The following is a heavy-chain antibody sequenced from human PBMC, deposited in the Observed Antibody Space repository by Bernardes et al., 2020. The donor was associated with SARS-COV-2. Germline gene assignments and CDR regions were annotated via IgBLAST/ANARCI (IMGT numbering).Heavy chain of an antibody. CDR1: GDTFNVFY. CDR2: INPKNGRT. V-gene: IGHV1-2*02. D-gene: IGHD4-4*01. Sequence: VKVSCRASGDTFNVFYIHWVRQAPGQGLEWVGWINPKNGRTNFAQKFQGRVSMTSDTSVNTVYMELSRLTSDDTAVYYCARDRQSYSTGSCDYWGQGTLVTVSS. CDR3: ARDRQSYSTGSCDY. J-gene: IGHJ4*02.